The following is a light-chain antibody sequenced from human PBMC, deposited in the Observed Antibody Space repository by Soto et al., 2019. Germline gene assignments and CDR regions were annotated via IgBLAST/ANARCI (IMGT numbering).Light chain of an antibody. CDR1: QIIGSAY. Sequence: ETTLTQSPDTLSLSPGEGATLSCRASQIIGSAYLAWYQQKPGQAPRLLIFGASTSATGTPHRFSGSGSGTDFTLTISALESEDVGVYYCQHYGRSPSFGRGTKVEIK. CDR3: QHYGRSPS. V-gene: IGKV3-20*01. CDR2: GAS. J-gene: IGKJ1*01.